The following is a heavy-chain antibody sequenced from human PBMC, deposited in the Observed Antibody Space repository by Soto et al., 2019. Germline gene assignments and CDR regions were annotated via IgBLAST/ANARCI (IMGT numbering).Heavy chain of an antibody. CDR3: SRGLTSACDSEGDYFLSYGMDA. J-gene: IGHJ6*02. V-gene: IGHV6-1*01. D-gene: IGHD5-12*01. Sequence: SQTLSLTCAISGDSLSSNSAAWNWIRQSPSRGLEWLGTTFLISKWYNDDAATVRRRLTITPATSKNQSALTLNTVTPEDTVVYFCSRGLTSACDSEGDYFLSYGMDAWNRGTADTVSS. CDR2: TFLISKWYN. CDR1: GDSLSSNSAA.